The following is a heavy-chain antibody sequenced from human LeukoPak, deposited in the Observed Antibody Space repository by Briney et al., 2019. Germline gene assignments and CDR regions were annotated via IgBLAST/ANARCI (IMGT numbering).Heavy chain of an antibody. D-gene: IGHD1-26*01. J-gene: IGHJ1*01. CDR2: ISYDGSNK. CDR1: GFTFSSYG. V-gene: IGHV3-30*18. CDR3: AKSRIMGAIHAEYFQH. Sequence: GGSLRLSCAASGFTFSSYGMHWVRQAPGKGLEWVAVISYDGSNKYHADSVKGRFTISRDNSKNTLYLQLNSLRAEDTAVYYCAKSRIMGAIHAEYFQHWGQGTLVTVSS.